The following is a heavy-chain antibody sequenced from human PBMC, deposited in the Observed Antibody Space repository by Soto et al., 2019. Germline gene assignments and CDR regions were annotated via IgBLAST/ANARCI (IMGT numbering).Heavy chain of an antibody. CDR1: GYTFSSYY. D-gene: IGHD3-3*01. V-gene: IGHV1-46*03. CDR2: INPSGSST. Sequence: GASVKVSCKASGYTFSSYYMHWVRQAPGQGLEWMGMINPSGSSTNYAQKCQGRVTMTRDKSTSTEYMELRSMRSEETAVYYCFRGTSGYTYAFDICGQLKMVPVS. CDR3: FRGTSGYTYAFDI. J-gene: IGHJ3*02.